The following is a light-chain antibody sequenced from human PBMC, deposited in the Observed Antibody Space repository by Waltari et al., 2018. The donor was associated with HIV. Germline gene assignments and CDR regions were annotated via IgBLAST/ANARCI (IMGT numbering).Light chain of an antibody. J-gene: IGKJ1*01. CDR2: AAS. CDR1: QSISSY. CDR3: QQSYSTTRG. V-gene: IGKV1-39*01. Sequence: DIQMTQSPSSLSAYVGDRVTITCRASQSISSYLNWYQQKPGKAPKLLIYAASSLQSGVPSRFSGSGSGTDFTLTISSLQPEDFATYYCQQSYSTTRGFGQGTKVEIK.